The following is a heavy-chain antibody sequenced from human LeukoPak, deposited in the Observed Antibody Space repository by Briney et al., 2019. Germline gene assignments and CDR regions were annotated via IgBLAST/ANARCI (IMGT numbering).Heavy chain of an antibody. CDR1: GSTFSSYT. J-gene: IGHJ5*02. Sequence: SVKVSCKASGSTFSSYTISWVRQAPGQGLEWMGRIIPILGIANYAQKFQGRVTITADKSTSTAYMELSSLRSEDTAVYYCARHPLDIVVAPAGRGMNWFDPWGQGTLVTVSS. V-gene: IGHV1-69*02. D-gene: IGHD2-2*01. CDR2: IIPILGIA. CDR3: ARHPLDIVVAPAGRGMNWFDP.